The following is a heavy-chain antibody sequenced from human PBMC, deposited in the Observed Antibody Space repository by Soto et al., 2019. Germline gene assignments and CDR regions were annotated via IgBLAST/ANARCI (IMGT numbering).Heavy chain of an antibody. Sequence: QVQLVESGGGVVQPGRSLRLSCAASGFTFSSYGMHWVRQAPGKGLEWVAVISYDGSNKYYADSVKGRFTISRDNSKNTLYLQMNGLRAEDTAVYYCAKYLWDWGQGTLVTVSS. J-gene: IGHJ4*02. CDR1: GFTFSSYG. D-gene: IGHD3-16*01. V-gene: IGHV3-30*18. CDR2: ISYDGSNK. CDR3: AKYLWD.